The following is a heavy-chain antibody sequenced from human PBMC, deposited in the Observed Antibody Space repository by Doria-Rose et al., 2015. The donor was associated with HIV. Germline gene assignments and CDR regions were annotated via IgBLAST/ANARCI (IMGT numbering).Heavy chain of an antibody. V-gene: IGHV4-34*01. J-gene: IGHJ3*02. CDR3: ARAKLLWFGSGTGASDI. CDR2: INHAGTT. D-gene: IGHD3-10*01. Sequence: WAWIRQPPGKGLEWIGEINHAGTTNYNPSLKSRVTMSVDTSKNQFSLNLTSLTAADTAIYYCARAKLLWFGSGTGASDIWGQGTRVAVSS.